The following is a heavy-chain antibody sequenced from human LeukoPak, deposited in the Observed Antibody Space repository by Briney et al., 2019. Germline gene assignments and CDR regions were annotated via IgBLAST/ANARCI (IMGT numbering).Heavy chain of an antibody. D-gene: IGHD5-18*01. Sequence: GGSLRLSCAASGFTVSSNYMSWVRQAPGKGLEWVSVIYSGGSTYYADSVKGRFTISRDNSKNTLYPQMNSLRAEDTAVYYCAKAPVVQLWLQSNWFDPWGQGTLVTVSS. V-gene: IGHV3-53*01. CDR3: AKAPVVQLWLQSNWFDP. J-gene: IGHJ5*02. CDR1: GFTVSSNY. CDR2: IYSGGST.